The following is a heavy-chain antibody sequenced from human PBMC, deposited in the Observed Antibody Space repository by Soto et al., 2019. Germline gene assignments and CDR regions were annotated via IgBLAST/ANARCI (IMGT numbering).Heavy chain of an antibody. CDR1: GFSFSDHS. Sequence: LVESGGDLVYPGGSLRLSCVASGFSFSDHSMNWVRQAPGKGLQWISYISSNSDTTYYADSVKGRFTVSRDNAKNAFFLQMNSLRDDDTATYYCARLPKGSLVTAWGQGARVTVSS. V-gene: IGHV3-48*02. CDR2: ISSNSDTT. CDR3: ARLPKGSLVTA. D-gene: IGHD2-21*02. J-gene: IGHJ4*02.